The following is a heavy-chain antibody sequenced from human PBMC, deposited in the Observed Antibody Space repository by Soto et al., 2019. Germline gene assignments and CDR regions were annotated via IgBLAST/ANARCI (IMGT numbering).Heavy chain of an antibody. V-gene: IGHV1-69*04. J-gene: IGHJ5*02. Sequence: ASVKVSCKASGYTFTSYDIRWVRQAPGQGLEWMGRIIPILGITNYAQKFQGRVTMTADTTTSTAYMELSSLRSEDTAVYYCARDPVVAAIINWFDPWGQGTLVTVSS. D-gene: IGHD2-15*01. CDR3: ARDPVVAAIINWFDP. CDR1: GYTFTSYD. CDR2: IIPILGIT.